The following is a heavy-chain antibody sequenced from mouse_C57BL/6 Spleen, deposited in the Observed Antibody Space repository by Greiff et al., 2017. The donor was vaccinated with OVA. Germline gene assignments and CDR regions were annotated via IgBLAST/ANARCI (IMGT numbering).Heavy chain of an antibody. V-gene: IGHV1-55*01. D-gene: IGHD2-4*01. Sequence: VQLQQPGAELVKPGASVKMSCKASGYTFTSYWITWVKQRPGQGLEWIGDIYPGSGSTNYNEKFKSKATLTVDTSSSTAYMQLSSLTSEDSAVYYCARPIYYDSSEFAYWGQGTLVTVSA. CDR3: ARPIYYDSSEFAY. CDR2: IYPGSGST. J-gene: IGHJ3*01. CDR1: GYTFTSYW.